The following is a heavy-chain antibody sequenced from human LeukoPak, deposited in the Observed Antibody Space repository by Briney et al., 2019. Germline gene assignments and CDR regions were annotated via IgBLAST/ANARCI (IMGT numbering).Heavy chain of an antibody. Sequence: GGSLRLSCAASGFTFSSYSMNWVRQAPGKGLEWVSSISSSSSYIYYADSVKGRFTISRDNAKTSLYLQMNSLRAEDTAVYYCARDQAVANDYWGQGTLVTVSS. CDR2: ISSSSSYI. D-gene: IGHD6-19*01. CDR3: ARDQAVANDY. CDR1: GFTFSSYS. J-gene: IGHJ4*02. V-gene: IGHV3-21*01.